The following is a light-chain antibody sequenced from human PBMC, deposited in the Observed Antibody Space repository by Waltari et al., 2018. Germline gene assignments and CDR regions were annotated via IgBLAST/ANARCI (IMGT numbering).Light chain of an antibody. Sequence: QSVLTQPPSASGTPGQRVTISCSGSSSNIGSNYVYWYQQLPGTAPKLLIYRNNQRPSGVPDRFSGSKSGTSASLAFSGLRSEDEADYYCAAWDDSLVFGGGTKLTVL. CDR1: SSNIGSNY. V-gene: IGLV1-47*01. J-gene: IGLJ2*01. CDR3: AAWDDSLV. CDR2: RNN.